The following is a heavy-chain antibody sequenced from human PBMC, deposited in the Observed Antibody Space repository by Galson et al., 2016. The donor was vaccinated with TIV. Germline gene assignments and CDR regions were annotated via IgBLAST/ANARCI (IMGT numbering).Heavy chain of an antibody. CDR2: ISGSGATT. D-gene: IGHD3-10*01. CDR1: GFTFSSHA. CDR3: AKVPSSGFSYYYGWDV. J-gene: IGHJ6*02. Sequence: SLRLSCAASGFTFSSHAMTWVRQAPGKGLEWVSAISGSGATTHYADSVKGRFTISRDNSTNTLYVQLNSLRAEDTAVYYCAKVPSSGFSYYYGWDVWGQGTTVTVS. V-gene: IGHV3-23*01.